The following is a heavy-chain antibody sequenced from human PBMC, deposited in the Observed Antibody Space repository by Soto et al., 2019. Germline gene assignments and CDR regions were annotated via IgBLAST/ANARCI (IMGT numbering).Heavy chain of an antibody. Sequence: QVQLQESGPGLVEPSQTLSLTCTVSVGSIRSSSHYWSWLRHHPGTCLEWIGFIYFSGSTFYNPSPNSRVTIALAPSRNQFSMKPTYVTAADTAMYFCAREIRNQSGDSRFWYFDLWGRGTQVAVSS. CDR1: VGSIRSSSHY. D-gene: IGHD1-1*01. CDR2: IYFSGST. CDR3: AREIRNQSGDSRFWYFDL. J-gene: IGHJ2*01. V-gene: IGHV4-31*03.